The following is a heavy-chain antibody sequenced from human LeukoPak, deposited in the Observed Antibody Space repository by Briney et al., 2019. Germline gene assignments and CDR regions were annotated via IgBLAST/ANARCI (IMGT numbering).Heavy chain of an antibody. CDR1: GGSISSGGYS. Sequence: SETLSLTCTVSGGSISSGGYSWSWIRQHPGKGLEWIGYIYYSGSTYYNPSLKSRVTISVDTSKNQFSLKLSSVTAADTAVYYCARSYYYDSSGYFDAFDIWSQGTMVTVSS. V-gene: IGHV4-31*03. CDR2: IYYSGST. J-gene: IGHJ3*02. D-gene: IGHD3-22*01. CDR3: ARSYYYDSSGYFDAFDI.